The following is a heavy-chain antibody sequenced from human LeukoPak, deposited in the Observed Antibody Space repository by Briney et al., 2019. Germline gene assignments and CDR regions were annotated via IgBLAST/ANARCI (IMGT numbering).Heavy chain of an antibody. V-gene: IGHV3-30*02. CDR2: IQYDGSNK. CDR1: GFTFSTYT. Sequence: GGSLRLSCAASGFTFSTYTMNWVRQAPGKGLEWVAFIQYDGSNKYYADSVKGRFTISRDNSKNTLYLQMNSLRAEGTAVYYCAGHLAAAGKGFDYWGQGTLVTVSS. J-gene: IGHJ4*02. CDR3: AGHLAAAGKGFDY. D-gene: IGHD6-13*01.